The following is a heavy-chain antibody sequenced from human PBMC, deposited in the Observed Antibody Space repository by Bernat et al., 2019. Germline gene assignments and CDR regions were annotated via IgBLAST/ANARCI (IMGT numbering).Heavy chain of an antibody. D-gene: IGHD2-2*01. J-gene: IGHJ6*03. CDR3: ARGPLSTSRHYYYYYYMDV. CDR1: GGTFSSYA. CDR2: IIPIFGTA. V-gene: IGHV1-69*01. Sequence: QVQLVQSGAEVKKPGSSVKVSCKASGGTFSSYAISWVRQAPGQGLEWMGGIIPIFGTANYAQKFQGRVTITADESTSTAYMELSSLRSEDTAVYYCARGPLSTSRHYYYYYYMDVWGKGTTVTVSS.